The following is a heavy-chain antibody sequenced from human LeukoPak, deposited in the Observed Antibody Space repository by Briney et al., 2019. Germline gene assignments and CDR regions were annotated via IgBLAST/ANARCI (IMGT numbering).Heavy chain of an antibody. V-gene: IGHV3-21*01. CDR2: ISSSSSYI. D-gene: IGHD3-10*01. CDR1: GFTFSSYS. Sequence: KPGGSLRLSCAASGFTFSSYSMNWVRQGPGKGLEWVSSISSSSSYIYYADSVKGRFTISRDNAKNSLSLQMNSLRAEDTAVYYSARDMGRWDYYYYYGMDVWGQGTMVTVSS. J-gene: IGHJ6*02. CDR3: ARDMGRWDYYYYYGMDV.